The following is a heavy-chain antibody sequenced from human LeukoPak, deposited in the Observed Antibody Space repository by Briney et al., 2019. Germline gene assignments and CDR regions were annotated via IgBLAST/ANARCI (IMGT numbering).Heavy chain of an antibody. CDR2: ISSSSSYI. Sequence: GGSLRLSCAASGFTFSSYSMNWVRQAPGKGLEWVSSISSSSSYIYYADSVKGRFTISRDNAKNSLYLQMNSLRAEDTAVYYCARVERGYSGYDLYYFDYWGQGTLVTVSS. J-gene: IGHJ4*02. CDR1: GFTFSSYS. V-gene: IGHV3-21*01. CDR3: ARVERGYSGYDLYYFDY. D-gene: IGHD5-12*01.